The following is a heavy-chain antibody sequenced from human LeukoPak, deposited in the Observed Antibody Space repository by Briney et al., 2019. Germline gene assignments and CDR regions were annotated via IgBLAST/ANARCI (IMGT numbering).Heavy chain of an antibody. CDR1: GGPIRSSY. CDR3: ARGSGRYYYYGVDV. J-gene: IGHJ6*02. Sequence: SETLSLTCSVSGGPIRSSYWSWIRQPPAKGLEWIGHIYYSGTTSGSTNYNPSLKSRVTISVDTSKDQFSLQVRSVTAADTAVYYCARGSGRYYYYGVDVWGQGTTVTVSS. V-gene: IGHV4-59*01. CDR2: IYYSGTTSGST. D-gene: IGHD7-27*01.